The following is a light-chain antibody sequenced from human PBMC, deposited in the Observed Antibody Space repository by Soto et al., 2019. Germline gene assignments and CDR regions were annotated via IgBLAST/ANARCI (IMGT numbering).Light chain of an antibody. CDR3: QQSYSTPST. Sequence: DILMNQSPSTLSGSVGDRVTISCRASQTISSWLAWYQQKPGKAPKLLIYAASSLQSGVPSRFSGSGSGTDFTLTISSLQPEDFATYYCQQSYSTPSTFGQGTRLEIK. CDR2: AAS. J-gene: IGKJ5*01. V-gene: IGKV1-39*01. CDR1: QTISSW.